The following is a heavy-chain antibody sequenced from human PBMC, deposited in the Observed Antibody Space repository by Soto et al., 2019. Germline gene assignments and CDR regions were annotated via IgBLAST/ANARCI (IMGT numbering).Heavy chain of an antibody. J-gene: IGHJ4*02. CDR2: ISPYNGHR. Sequence: QVQLVQSGTEVKKPGASVKVSCKASGYTFSSFGITWVRQAPGQGLEWMGWISPYNGHRNYTQKLLGRVTRTTYTSTSTAYMELRSLTSDDTAVYYCARLGGFLPLFDFWGQGTLVTVSS. V-gene: IGHV1-18*01. CDR1: GYTFSSFG. CDR3: ARLGGFLPLFDF. D-gene: IGHD3-16*01.